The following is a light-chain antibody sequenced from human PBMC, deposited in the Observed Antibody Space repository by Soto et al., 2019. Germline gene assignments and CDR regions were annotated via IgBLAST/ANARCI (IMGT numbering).Light chain of an antibody. V-gene: IGKV1-9*01. Sequence: IQLTQSPSSLSASVGDRVTITCWASQGISSYLAWYQQKPGKAPKLLIYAASTLQSGVPSRFSGSGSGTDFTLNISSLQPEDFATYYCQQLNSYPPFTFGPGTKVDIK. CDR3: QQLNSYPPFT. CDR2: AAS. J-gene: IGKJ3*01. CDR1: QGISSY.